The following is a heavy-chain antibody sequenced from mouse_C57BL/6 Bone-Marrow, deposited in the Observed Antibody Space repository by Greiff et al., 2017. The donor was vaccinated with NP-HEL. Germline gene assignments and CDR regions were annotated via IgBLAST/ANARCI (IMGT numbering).Heavy chain of an antibody. Sequence: DVMLVESGEGLVKPGGSLKLSCAASGFTFSSYAMSWVRQTPEKRLEWVAYISSGGDYIYYADTVKGRFTISRDNARNTLYLQMSSLKSEDTAMYYCTRDEIYGWYYFDYCAKAPLSQSPQ. D-gene: IGHD1-1*01. CDR1: GFTFSSYA. J-gene: IGHJ2*01. CDR2: ISSGGDYI. V-gene: IGHV5-9-1*02. CDR3: TRDEIYGWYYFDY.